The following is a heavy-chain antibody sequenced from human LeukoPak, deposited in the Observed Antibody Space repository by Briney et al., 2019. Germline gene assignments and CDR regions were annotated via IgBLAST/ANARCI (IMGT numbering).Heavy chain of an antibody. V-gene: IGHV3-23*01. CDR1: GLTVSSNY. J-gene: IGHJ4*02. CDR2: ISGSGGST. CDR3: AKGLWFGESAFDY. Sequence: GGSLRLSCAASGLTVSSNYMSWVRQAPGKGLEWVSAISGSGGSTYYADSVKGRFTISRDNSKNTLYLQMNSLRAEDTAVYYCAKGLWFGESAFDYWGQGTLVTVSS. D-gene: IGHD3-10*01.